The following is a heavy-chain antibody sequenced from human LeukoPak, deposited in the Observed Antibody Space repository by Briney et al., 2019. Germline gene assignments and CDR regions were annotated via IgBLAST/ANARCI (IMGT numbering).Heavy chain of an antibody. CDR3: TTGPNQDYYDSSGFDY. CDR1: GFTFSNAW. CDR2: IKSKTDGGTT. J-gene: IGHJ4*02. D-gene: IGHD3-22*01. V-gene: IGHV3-15*01. Sequence: GGSLRLSCAASGFTFSNAWMSWVRQAPGRGLEWVGRIKSKTDGGTTDYAAPVKGRFTISRDDSKNTLYLQMNSLKTEDTAVYYCTTGPNQDYYDSSGFDYWGQGTLVTVSS.